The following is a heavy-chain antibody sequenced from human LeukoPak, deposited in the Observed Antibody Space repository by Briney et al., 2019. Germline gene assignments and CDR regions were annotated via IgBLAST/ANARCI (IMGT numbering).Heavy chain of an antibody. D-gene: IGHD3-10*01. CDR1: GGSFSGYY. J-gene: IGHJ4*02. CDR2: INHSGST. Sequence: SETLSLTCTVYGGSFSGYYWSWIRQPPGKGLEWIGEINHSGSTNYNPPLKSRVTISVDTSKDQFSLKLSSVTAADTAVYYCARDDVHGSAVDYWGQGTLVTVSS. CDR3: ARDDVHGSAVDY. V-gene: IGHV4-34*01.